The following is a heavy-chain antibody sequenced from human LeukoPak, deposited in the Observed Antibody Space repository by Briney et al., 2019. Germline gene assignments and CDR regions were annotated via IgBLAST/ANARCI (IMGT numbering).Heavy chain of an antibody. CDR3: ARGSQRIGY. CDR2: ITSSRTYI. CDR1: GFTFSSYN. J-gene: IGHJ4*02. V-gene: IGHV3-21*01. Sequence: GGSLRLSCAASGFTFSSYNMNWFRQAPGKGLEWVSSITSSRTYIYYADSVKGRFTISRDNAKNSVYLQMNSLRAEDTAVYYCARGSQRIGYWGQGTLVTVSS. D-gene: IGHD3-10*01.